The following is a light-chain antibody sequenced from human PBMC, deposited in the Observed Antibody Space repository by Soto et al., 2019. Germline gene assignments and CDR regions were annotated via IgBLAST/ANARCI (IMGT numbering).Light chain of an antibody. V-gene: IGKV1-39*01. CDR2: AAS. CDR1: QRITNR. Sequence: DIQMTQSPSSLSASIGDRVTITCRASQRITNRLNWYQHRPGKAPRLLIYAASSLESGVPSRFSGSASGTDFTLTISSLQPEDFATYYCQQGYSTPPTFGQGTKVDIK. J-gene: IGKJ1*01. CDR3: QQGYSTPPT.